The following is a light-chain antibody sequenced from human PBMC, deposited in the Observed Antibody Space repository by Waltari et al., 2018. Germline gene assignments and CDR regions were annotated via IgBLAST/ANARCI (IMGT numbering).Light chain of an antibody. CDR1: SSGIGRNP. CDR3: AAWDDSLNGVV. J-gene: IGLJ2*01. Sequence: QSVLTQPPSESGTPGQRVTISCSGRSSGIGRNPVNGYQHPPGTAPTLIVYRNNRRPSGVPDRFSGSRSGTSASLAISGLQSEDEADYYCAAWDDSLNGVVFGGGTKLTVL. CDR2: RNN. V-gene: IGLV1-44*01.